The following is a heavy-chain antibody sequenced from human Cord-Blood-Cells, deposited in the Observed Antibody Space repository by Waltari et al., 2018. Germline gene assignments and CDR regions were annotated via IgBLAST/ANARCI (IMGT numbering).Heavy chain of an antibody. Sequence: QVQLQPWGAGLLKPSETLAPPCAVNGGSLSGYYWRWIRQPPGNGLEWIGEINHSGSTNDNPSLKSRVTISVDTSKNQFSLKLSSVTAADTAVYYCARGQGSSGWYDYWGQGTLVTVSS. V-gene: IGHV4-34*01. CDR1: GGSLSGYY. CDR2: INHSGST. J-gene: IGHJ4*02. CDR3: ARGQGSSGWYDY. D-gene: IGHD6-19*01.